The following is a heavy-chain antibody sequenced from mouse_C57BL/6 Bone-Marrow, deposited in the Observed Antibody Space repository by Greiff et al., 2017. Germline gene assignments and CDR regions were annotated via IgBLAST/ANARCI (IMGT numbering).Heavy chain of an antibody. D-gene: IGHD1-1*01. J-gene: IGHJ1*03. V-gene: IGHV14-1*01. Sequence: VQLQQSGAELVRPGASVKLSCTASGFNIKDYYMHWVKQRPEQGLEWIGRIDPEGGDTEYATKFQGKATMTADTSSNTAYLQLSSLTSEATAVYYCTYYYGSSYWYFDVWDTGTTITVTS. CDR2: IDPEGGDT. CDR1: GFNIKDYY. CDR3: TYYYGSSYWYFDV.